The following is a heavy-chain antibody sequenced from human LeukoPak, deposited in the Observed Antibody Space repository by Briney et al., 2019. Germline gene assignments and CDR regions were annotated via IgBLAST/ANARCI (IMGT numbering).Heavy chain of an antibody. CDR2: INSDGSST. J-gene: IGHJ6*03. Sequence: QSGGSLRLSCAASGFTFSSYWMDWVRHAPGKGLVWVSRINSDGSSTTYADSVKGRFTISRDNATTTLYLQMNSLRAEDTAVYYCARGPIVVVPAASYMDVWGKGTTVTISS. D-gene: IGHD2-2*01. CDR3: ARGPIVVVPAASYMDV. CDR1: GFTFSSYW. V-gene: IGHV3-74*01.